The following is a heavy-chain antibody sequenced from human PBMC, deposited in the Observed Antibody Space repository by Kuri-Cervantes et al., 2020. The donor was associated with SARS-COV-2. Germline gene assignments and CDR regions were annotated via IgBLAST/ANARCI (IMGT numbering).Heavy chain of an antibody. V-gene: IGHV4-59*01. D-gene: IGHD3-22*01. Sequence: GSLRLSCTVSGGSISSYYWSWIRQPPGKGLEWIGYIYYSGSTNYNPSLKSRVTISVDTSKNQSSLKLSSVTAADTAVYYCARVRFSSGYYYYYGMDVWGQGTTVTVSS. CDR1: GGSISSYY. J-gene: IGHJ6*02. CDR2: IYYSGST. CDR3: ARVRFSSGYYYYYGMDV.